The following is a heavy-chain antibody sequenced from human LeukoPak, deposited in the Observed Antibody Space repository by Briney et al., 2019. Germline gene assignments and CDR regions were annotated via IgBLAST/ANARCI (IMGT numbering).Heavy chain of an antibody. CDR3: ARSDYDFLSCYYPCDF. Sequence: ASVRVSCKASGYTFTSYGISWVRQAPGQGLEWMGWISAYNGNTNYAQKLQGRVTMTTDTYTRTAYLQLRRLRDDDTAVYYCARSDYDFLSCYYPCDFWGPGTLVTVFS. CDR2: ISAYNGNT. J-gene: IGHJ4*02. V-gene: IGHV1-18*01. D-gene: IGHD3-9*01. CDR1: GYTFTSYG.